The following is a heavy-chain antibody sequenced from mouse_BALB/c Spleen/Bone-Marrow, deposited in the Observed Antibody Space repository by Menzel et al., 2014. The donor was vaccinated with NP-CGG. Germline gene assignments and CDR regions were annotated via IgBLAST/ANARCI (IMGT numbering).Heavy chain of an antibody. Sequence: LQESGSELVRPGASVKLSCKASGYTFTSYWMHWVKQRPGQGLEWIGNIYPGSGSTNYDEKFKSKATLTVDTSSSTAYMQLSSLTSEDSAVYYCTRRYEIYYAMDYWGQGTSVTLSS. J-gene: IGHJ4*01. CDR3: TRRYEIYYAMDY. CDR1: GYTFTSYW. V-gene: IGHV1S22*01. D-gene: IGHD2-14*01. CDR2: IYPGSGST.